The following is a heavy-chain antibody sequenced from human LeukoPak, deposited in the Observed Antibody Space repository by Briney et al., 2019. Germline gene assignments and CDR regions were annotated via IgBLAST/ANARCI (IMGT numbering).Heavy chain of an antibody. CDR3: ARERIYDSSGYIGNS. CDR1: GFTFSSYW. J-gene: IGHJ4*02. D-gene: IGHD3-22*01. Sequence: GGSLRLSCAASGFTFSSYWMSWVRQAPGKGLEWVANIRQDGSEKYYVDSVKGRFTISRDNAKNSLYLQMNSLRAEDTAVYYCARERIYDSSGYIGNSWGQGTLVTVSS. CDR2: IRQDGSEK. V-gene: IGHV3-7*01.